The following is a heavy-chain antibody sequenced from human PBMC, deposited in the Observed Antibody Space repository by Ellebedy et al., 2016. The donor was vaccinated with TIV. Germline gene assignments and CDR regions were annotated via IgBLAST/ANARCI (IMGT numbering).Heavy chain of an antibody. CDR3: ARDVVGTTRGPDAFDI. V-gene: IGHV4-39*07. D-gene: IGHD1-26*01. CDR2: IYYSGST. J-gene: IGHJ3*02. Sequence: GSLRLXCTVSGGSISSSSYYWGWIRQPPGKGLEWIGSIYYSGSTYYNPSLKSRVTISVDTSKNQFSLKLSSVTAADTAVYYCARDVVGTTRGPDAFDIWGQGTMVTVSS. CDR1: GGSISSSSYY.